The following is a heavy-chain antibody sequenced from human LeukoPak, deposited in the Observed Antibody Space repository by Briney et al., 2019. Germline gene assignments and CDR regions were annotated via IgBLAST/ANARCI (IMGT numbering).Heavy chain of an antibody. V-gene: IGHV3-21*01. CDR1: GFTFSSYS. Sequence: GSLRLSCAASGFTFSSYSMNWVRQAPGKGLEWVSSISSSSSYIYYADSVKGRFTISRDNAKNSLYLQMNSLRAEDTAVYYCARDLLYGSGSYPTLFDYWGQGTLVTVSS. J-gene: IGHJ4*02. CDR3: ARDLLYGSGSYPTLFDY. CDR2: ISSSSSYI. D-gene: IGHD3-10*01.